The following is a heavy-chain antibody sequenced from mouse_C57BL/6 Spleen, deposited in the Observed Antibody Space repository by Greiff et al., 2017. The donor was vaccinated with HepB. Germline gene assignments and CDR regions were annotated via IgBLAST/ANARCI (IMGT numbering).Heavy chain of an antibody. J-gene: IGHJ1*03. Sequence: EVKLVESEGGLVQPGSSMKLSCTASGFTFSDYYMAWVRQVPEKGLEWVANINYDGSSTYYLDSLKSRFIISRDNAKNILYLQMSSLKSEDTATYYCAREDYGSRRYFDVWGTGTTVTVSS. V-gene: IGHV5-16*01. CDR3: AREDYGSRRYFDV. D-gene: IGHD1-1*01. CDR2: INYDGSST. CDR1: GFTFSDYY.